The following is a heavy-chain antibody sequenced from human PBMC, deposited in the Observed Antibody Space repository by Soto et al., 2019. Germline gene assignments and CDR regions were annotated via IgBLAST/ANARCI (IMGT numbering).Heavy chain of an antibody. V-gene: IGHV1-8*01. D-gene: IGHD6-13*01. J-gene: IGHJ4*02. CDR2: MNLNSGNT. Sequence: QVQLVQSGAEVKKPGASVKVSCRASGYTFTSYDINWVRQATGQGLEWMGWMNLNSGNTGYAQNFQGRVTMTRNTSITTAYMELSSLRSEDTAVYYCATVFSSINFWGQGTLVTVSS. CDR3: ATVFSSINF. CDR1: GYTFTSYD.